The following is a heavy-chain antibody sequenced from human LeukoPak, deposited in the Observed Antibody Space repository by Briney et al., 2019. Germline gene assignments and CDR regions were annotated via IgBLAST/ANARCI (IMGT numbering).Heavy chain of an antibody. Sequence: SETLSLTCTVSGGSISSGGYYWSWIRQPPGKGLEWIGYIYYSGSSYYNPSLGSRVTISVDTSKNHFSLKLSSVTAADTAVYYCARNRDGYNSFDYWGQGTLVTVSS. V-gene: IGHV4-31*03. J-gene: IGHJ4*02. CDR1: GGSISSGGYY. CDR2: IYYSGSS. CDR3: ARNRDGYNSFDY. D-gene: IGHD5-24*01.